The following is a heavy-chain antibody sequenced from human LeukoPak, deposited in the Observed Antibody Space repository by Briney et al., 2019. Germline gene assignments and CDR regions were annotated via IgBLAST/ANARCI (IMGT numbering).Heavy chain of an antibody. J-gene: IGHJ4*02. V-gene: IGHV3-23*01. CDR2: ISGSGGST. Sequence: GGSLRLSCAASGFTFSSYAMSWVRQAPGKGLEWVSAISGSGGSTYYADSVKGRFTISRDNSKNTLYLQMNSLRAEDTAVYYCAKDIRRHYTSGPNPDSLHWGQGALVTVSS. CDR3: AKDIRRHYTSGPNPDSLH. D-gene: IGHD6-19*01. CDR1: GFTFSSYA.